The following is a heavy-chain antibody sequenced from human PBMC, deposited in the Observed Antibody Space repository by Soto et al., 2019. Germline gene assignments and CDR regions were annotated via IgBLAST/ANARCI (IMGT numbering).Heavy chain of an antibody. V-gene: IGHV4-31*03. CDR2: IYYSGST. CDR1: GGSISSGGYY. J-gene: IGHJ5*02. D-gene: IGHD2-2*01. Sequence: PSETLSLTCTVSGGSISSGGYYWSWIRQHPGKGLEWIGYIYYSGSTYYNPSLKSRVTISVDTSKNQFSLKLSSVTAADTAVYYCARATQDFNQLLTANWFDPWGQGTLVTASS. CDR3: ARATQDFNQLLTANWFDP.